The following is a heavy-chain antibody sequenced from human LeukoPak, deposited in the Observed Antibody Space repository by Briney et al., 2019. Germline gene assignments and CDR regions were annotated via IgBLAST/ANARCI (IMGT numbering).Heavy chain of an antibody. D-gene: IGHD1-26*01. CDR1: GGSISSYY. J-gene: IGHJ6*03. V-gene: IGHV4-59*08. Sequence: PSETLSLTCTVSGGSISSYYWSWIRQPPGKGLEWIGYIHYSGSTNYNPSLKSRVTISVDTSKNQFSLKLSSVTAADTAVYYCARHHNIVGATDYMDVWGKGTTVTVSS. CDR3: ARHHNIVGATDYMDV. CDR2: IHYSGST.